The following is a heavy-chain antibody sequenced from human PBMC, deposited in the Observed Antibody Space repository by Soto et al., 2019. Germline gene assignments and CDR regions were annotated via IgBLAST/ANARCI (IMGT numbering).Heavy chain of an antibody. J-gene: IGHJ3*02. CDR2: ISGSGGST. CDR3: AKGSSYDYIWGSYPI. V-gene: IGHV3-23*01. CDR1: GFTFSSYA. Sequence: GGSLRLSCAASGFTFSSYAMSWVRQAPGKGLEWVSAISGSGGSTYYADSVKGRFTISRDNSKNTLYLQMNSLGAEDTAVYYCAKGSSYDYIWGSYPIWGQGTMVTVSS. D-gene: IGHD3-16*01.